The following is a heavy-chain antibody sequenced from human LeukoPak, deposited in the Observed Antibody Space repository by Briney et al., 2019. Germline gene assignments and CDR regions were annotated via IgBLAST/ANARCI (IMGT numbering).Heavy chain of an antibody. Sequence: GGSLRLSCAASGFTFSSYAMSWVRQAPGKGLEWVSAISGSGGSTYYADSVKGRFTISRDNSKNTLYLQMNSLRAEDTAVYYCAKGLGYCSSTSCYNFVYFDYWGQGTLVTVSS. CDR2: ISGSGGST. CDR3: AKGLGYCSSTSCYNFVYFDY. CDR1: GFTFSSYA. J-gene: IGHJ4*02. D-gene: IGHD2-2*02. V-gene: IGHV3-23*01.